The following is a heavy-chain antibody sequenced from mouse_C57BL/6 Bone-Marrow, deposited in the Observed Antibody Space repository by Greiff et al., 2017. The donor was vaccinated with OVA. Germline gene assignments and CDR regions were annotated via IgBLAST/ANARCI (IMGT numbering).Heavy chain of an antibody. CDR3: ARDPSYYSNAWFAY. CDR2: INPNNGGT. V-gene: IGHV1-26*01. J-gene: IGHJ3*01. D-gene: IGHD2-5*01. CDR1: GYTFTDYY. Sequence: EVQLQQSGPELVKPGASVKISCKASGYTFTDYYMNWVKQSHGKSLEWIGDINPNNGGTSYNQKFKGKATLTVDTSSSTAYMQLSSLTSEDSAVYYCARDPSYYSNAWFAYWGQGTLVTVSA.